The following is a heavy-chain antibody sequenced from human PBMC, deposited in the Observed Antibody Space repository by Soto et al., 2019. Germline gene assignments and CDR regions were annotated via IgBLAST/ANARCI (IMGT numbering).Heavy chain of an antibody. V-gene: IGHV4-61*01. Sequence: QVQLQESGPGLVKPSETLSLTCTVSGASVSSGNYYWSWIRQPPGKGLECIGYISYSGSTNYNPSLKSRVTISIDTSKNQFSLKLSSVTAADTAVYYCGRGSGSYYAYWGQGTLVTVSS. J-gene: IGHJ4*02. CDR3: GRGSGSYYAY. D-gene: IGHD1-26*01. CDR1: GASVSSGNYY. CDR2: ISYSGST.